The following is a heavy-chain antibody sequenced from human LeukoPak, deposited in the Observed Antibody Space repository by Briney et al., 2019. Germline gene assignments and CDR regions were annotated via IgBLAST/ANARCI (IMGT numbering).Heavy chain of an antibody. Sequence: PGGSLRLSCAASGFTFSSYSMNWVRQAPGKGLEWVSYISSSSTIYYADSVKGRFTISRDNAKNSLYLQMNSLRAEDTAVYYCARDRSRAFDIWGQGTMVTVSS. V-gene: IGHV3-48*01. CDR3: ARDRSRAFDI. J-gene: IGHJ3*02. CDR1: GFTFSSYS. CDR2: ISSSSTI.